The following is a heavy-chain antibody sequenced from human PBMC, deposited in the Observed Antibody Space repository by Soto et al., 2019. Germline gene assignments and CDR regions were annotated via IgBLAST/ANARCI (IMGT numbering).Heavy chain of an antibody. J-gene: IGHJ4*02. CDR1: GFIFNNNG. CDR2: MSYDGSDT. CDR3: TIVRVADSALDH. Sequence: PGGSLRLSCVGSGFIFNNNGMHRVRHTPGKGLEWVAIMSYDGSDTFYADSAKRRFTTSRDNPKNPLFLHMSNLRAEATAMYYCTIVRVADSALDHWGQGTLVTVSS. V-gene: IGHV3-30*03. D-gene: IGHD3-10*02.